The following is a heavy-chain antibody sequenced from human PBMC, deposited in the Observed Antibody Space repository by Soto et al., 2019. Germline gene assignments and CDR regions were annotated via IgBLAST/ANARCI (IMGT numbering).Heavy chain of an antibody. CDR1: GYTFTSYD. Sequence: ASVKVSCKASGYTFTSYDINWVRQATGQGLEWMGWMNPNSGNTGYAQKFEGRVTMTTTTSTNTVFLELRSLKSDDTAIYYCARDRLRGYDSSGFYSWGQGTMVTVSS. V-gene: IGHV1-8*01. CDR3: ARDRLRGYDSSGFYS. D-gene: IGHD3-22*01. J-gene: IGHJ4*02. CDR2: MNPNSGNT.